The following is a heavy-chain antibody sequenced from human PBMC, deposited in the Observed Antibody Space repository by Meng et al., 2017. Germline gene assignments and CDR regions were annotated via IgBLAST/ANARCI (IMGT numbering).Heavy chain of an antibody. J-gene: IGHJ4*02. V-gene: IGHV1-3*01. CDR3: ARDSCTGGICYRGSFDY. Sequence: QVQVCQSGAEVKEPWAYVKCSCKAFGYTFTSYAMHWVRQAPGQSLEWMGWLNAGNGDTKYSQKFQGRVTITRDSSASTAYMELSSLRSEDTAVYYCARDSCTGGICYRGSFDYWAQGTLVTVSS. CDR2: LNAGNGDT. D-gene: IGHD2-15*01. CDR1: GYTFTSYA.